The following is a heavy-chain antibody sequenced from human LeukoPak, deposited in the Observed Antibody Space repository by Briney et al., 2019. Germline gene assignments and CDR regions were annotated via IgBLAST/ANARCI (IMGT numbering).Heavy chain of an antibody. CDR3: AREVDGYSFDY. CDR2: ISSSSSYI. V-gene: IGHV3-21*01. CDR1: GFTFSSYS. J-gene: IGHJ4*02. Sequence: GGSLRLSCAASGFTFSSYSMNWVRQAPGKGLEWVSSISSSSSYIYYADSVKGRFTISRDNAKNSLYLQMNSLRAEDTAVYCCAREVDGYSFDYWGQGTLVTVSS. D-gene: IGHD5-24*01.